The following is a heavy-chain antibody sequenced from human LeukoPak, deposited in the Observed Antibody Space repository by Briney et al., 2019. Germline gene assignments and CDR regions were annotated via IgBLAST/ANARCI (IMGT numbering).Heavy chain of an antibody. J-gene: IGHJ4*02. D-gene: IGHD5-12*01. CDR2: IKQDGSEK. CDR3: ARDSGYSGYEGFDY. Sequence: GGSLRLSCAASGFTFGSYWMSWVRQAPGKGLEWVANIKQDGSEKYYVDSVKGRFTISRDNAKNSLYLQMNSLRAEDTAVYYCARDSGYSGYEGFDYWGQGTLVTVSS. V-gene: IGHV3-7*01. CDR1: GFTFGSYW.